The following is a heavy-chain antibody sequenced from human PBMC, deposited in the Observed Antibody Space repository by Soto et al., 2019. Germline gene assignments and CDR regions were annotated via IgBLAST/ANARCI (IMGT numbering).Heavy chain of an antibody. CDR1: GDSVSSNNAA. V-gene: IGHV6-1*01. D-gene: IGHD3-3*01. CDR3: ARGPTILNP. CDR2: TYCRSKWYS. J-gene: IGHJ5*02. Sequence: PSQTLSLTCVISGDSVSSNNAAWNWIRQSPSRGLEWLGRTYCRSKWYSVSAVSVKGRLTIKADTSKNQFSLQLDSVTPEDTAVYYCARGPTILNPWGQGTLVTVSS.